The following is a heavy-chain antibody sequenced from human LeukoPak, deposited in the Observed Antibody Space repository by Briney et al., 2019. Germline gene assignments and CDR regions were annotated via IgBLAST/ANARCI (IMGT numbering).Heavy chain of an antibody. CDR2: LSHDGGTK. CDR1: GFTFNNYA. V-gene: IGHV3-30-3*01. CDR3: ARDSHTHYFDS. D-gene: IGHD2-15*01. J-gene: IGHJ4*02. Sequence: GGSLRLSCAASGFTFNNYAMNWVRQAPGKGLEWVAALSHDGGTKYYADSVKGRFTSSRDNSKNTLYLEMNSLRAEDTAVYYCARDSHTHYFDSWGQGTLVTVSS.